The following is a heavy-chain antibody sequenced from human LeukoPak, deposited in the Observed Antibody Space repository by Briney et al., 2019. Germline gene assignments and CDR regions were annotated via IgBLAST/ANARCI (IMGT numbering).Heavy chain of an antibody. CDR2: ISTDGGST. CDR3: ARDVGGEWNF. J-gene: IGHJ4*02. V-gene: IGHV3-64*04. D-gene: IGHD3-16*01. CDR1: GFSFSSYA. Sequence: GGSLRLSCAASGFSFSSYAMHWVRQAPGKGLEYVSAISTDGGSTYYANSVKGRFTVSRDNSKNTLYLQMNSLRAEDTAVYYCARDVGGEWNFWGQGTPVTVSS.